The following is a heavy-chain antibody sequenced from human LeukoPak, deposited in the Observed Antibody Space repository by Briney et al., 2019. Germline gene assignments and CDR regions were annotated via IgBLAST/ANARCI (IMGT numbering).Heavy chain of an antibody. V-gene: IGHV3-53*01. J-gene: IGHJ4*02. CDR2: IYSGGST. D-gene: IGHD6-6*01. CDR1: GFTVSSNY. CDR3: ARDPIIAARPGDY. Sequence: PGGSLRLSCAASGFTVSSNYMSWVRQAPGKGLEWVSVIYSGGSTYYADSVKGRFTIPRDNSKNTLYLQMNSLRAEDTAVYYCARDPIIAARPGDYWGQGTLVTVSS.